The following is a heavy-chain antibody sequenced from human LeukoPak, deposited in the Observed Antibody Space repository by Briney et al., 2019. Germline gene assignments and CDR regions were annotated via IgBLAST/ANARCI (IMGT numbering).Heavy chain of an antibody. J-gene: IGHJ5*02. V-gene: IGHV4-59*01. D-gene: IGHD3-10*01. CDR3: ARVSTSTVRGVIIRYDWFDP. CDR1: GGSISGYY. CDR2: LYYMRGA. Sequence: SETLSLTCTVSGGSISGYYWSWSRQPPGKGVEWIGNLYYMRGAWYKSSLKSRVTTSVDTSRNEFSLKLSSVTAADTAVYYCARVSTSTVRGVIIRYDWFDPWSQGTLVTVSS.